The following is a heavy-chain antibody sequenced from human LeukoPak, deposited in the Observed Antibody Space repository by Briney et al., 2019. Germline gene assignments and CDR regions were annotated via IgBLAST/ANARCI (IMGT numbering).Heavy chain of an antibody. D-gene: IGHD3-10*01. CDR2: IHFDGNTK. Sequence: TGGSLRLSCAASGFTFSSFGMHWVRQAPGKGLDWVAFIHFDGNTKFSSDSVKGRFTISRDNPKNALFLQMGSLRAEDTTVYYCAKGGLDFGGTLYMDVWGNGTTVTISS. V-gene: IGHV3-30*02. CDR1: GFTFSSFG. CDR3: AKGGLDFGGTLYMDV. J-gene: IGHJ6*03.